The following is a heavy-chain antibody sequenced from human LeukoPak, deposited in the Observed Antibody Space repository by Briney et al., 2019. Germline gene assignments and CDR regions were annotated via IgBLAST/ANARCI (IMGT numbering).Heavy chain of an antibody. CDR3: ARGGWYSDY. V-gene: IGHV4-61*01. CDR2: ISDSGGS. Sequence: SETLSLTCSVSGGSVSSGISYWSWIRQPPGEGLEWIAYISDSGGSDYNPSLRGRVTISLDTSKNQFSLRLTSVTAADTAVYYCARGGWYSDYWGQGTLVTVSS. D-gene: IGHD6-19*01. J-gene: IGHJ4*02. CDR1: GGSVSSGISY.